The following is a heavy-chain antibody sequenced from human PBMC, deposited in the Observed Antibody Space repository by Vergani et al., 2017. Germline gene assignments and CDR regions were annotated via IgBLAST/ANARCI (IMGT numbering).Heavy chain of an antibody. V-gene: IGHV3-48*03. D-gene: IGHD6-13*01. J-gene: IGHJ6*02. CDR3: ARGGIAAAAGYYYYGMDV. CDR2: ISSSGSTI. CDR1: GFTFSSYE. Sequence: EVQLVESGGGLVQPGGSLRLSCAASGFTFSSYEMNWVRQAPGKGLEWVSYISSSGSTIYYADSVKGRFTISRDNAKNSLYLQMNSLRAEDTAVYYCARGGIAAAAGYYYYGMDVWGQGTTVTVSS.